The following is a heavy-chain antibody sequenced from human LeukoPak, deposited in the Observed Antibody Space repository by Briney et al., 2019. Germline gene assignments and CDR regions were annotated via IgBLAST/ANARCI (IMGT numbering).Heavy chain of an antibody. CDR2: ISAYNGNT. CDR1: GYTFTSYG. Sequence: ASVKVSCTASGYTFTSYGISWVRQAPGQGLEWMGWISAYNGNTNYAQKLQGRVTMTTDTSTSTAYMELRSLRSDDTAVYYCARHRTPDADCSSTSCYRSGAGRWFDPWGQGTLVTVSS. CDR3: ARHRTPDADCSSTSCYRSGAGRWFDP. J-gene: IGHJ5*02. D-gene: IGHD2-2*02. V-gene: IGHV1-18*04.